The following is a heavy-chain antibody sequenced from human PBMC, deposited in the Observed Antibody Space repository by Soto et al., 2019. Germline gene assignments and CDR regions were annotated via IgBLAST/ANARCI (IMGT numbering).Heavy chain of an antibody. Sequence: SPAVSITGVSSGGSVSTKSVAWYRIRQSPSRGLEWLGRTYYRSKWYNDYAVSVKSRITISPDTSKNHFSLQLDSVTPEDTAVYYCVREKITVAGFFDIWGQGTLVTVSS. V-gene: IGHV6-1*01. CDR1: GGSVSTKSVA. CDR3: VREKITVAGFFDI. D-gene: IGHD6-19*01. CDR2: TYYRSKWYN. J-gene: IGHJ4*02.